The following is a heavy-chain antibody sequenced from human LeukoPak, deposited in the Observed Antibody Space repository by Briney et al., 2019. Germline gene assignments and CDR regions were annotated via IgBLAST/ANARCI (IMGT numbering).Heavy chain of an antibody. D-gene: IGHD3-10*01. V-gene: IGHV1-24*01. J-gene: IGHJ4*02. Sequence: ASVKVSCKVSGYTLTESSMQWVRQAPGKGREWRGGFDPEDGETIYAQKFQGRDTMTEDTSTDTAYMELSSLRAEDTAVYYCGTAPVYYYGSGSYIYWVQGTLVTVCS. CDR3: GTAPVYYYGSGSYIY. CDR2: FDPEDGET. CDR1: GYTLTESS.